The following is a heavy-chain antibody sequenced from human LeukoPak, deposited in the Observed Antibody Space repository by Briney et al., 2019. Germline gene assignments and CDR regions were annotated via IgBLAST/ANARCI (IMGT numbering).Heavy chain of an antibody. CDR3: AKDPQGD. CDR1: GITLSNYG. V-gene: IGHV3-23*01. CDR2: ISDSGGST. Sequence: PGGSLRLSCAVSGITLSNYGMTWVRQAPGKGLEWVAGISDSGGSTNYADSVKGRFTISRDNSKNTLYLQMNSLRAEDTAVYYCAKDPQGDWGQGTLVTVSS. J-gene: IGHJ4*02. D-gene: IGHD3-16*01.